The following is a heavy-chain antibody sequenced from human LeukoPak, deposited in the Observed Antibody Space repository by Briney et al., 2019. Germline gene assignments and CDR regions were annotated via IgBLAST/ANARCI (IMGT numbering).Heavy chain of an antibody. J-gene: IGHJ4*02. CDR2: ISGSGGST. CDR1: GFTFSSYA. Sequence: GGSLRLSCAASGFTFSSYAMSWVRQAPGKGLEWVSAISGSGGSTYYADSVKGRFTISRHNSKNTLYLQMNSLRAEDTAVYYCAKSRGDHQGFDYWGQGTLVTVSS. V-gene: IGHV3-23*01. D-gene: IGHD3-10*01. CDR3: AKSRGDHQGFDY.